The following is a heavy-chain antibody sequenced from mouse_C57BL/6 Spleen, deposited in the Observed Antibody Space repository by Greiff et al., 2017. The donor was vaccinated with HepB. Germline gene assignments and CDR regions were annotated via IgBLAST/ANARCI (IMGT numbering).Heavy chain of an antibody. D-gene: IGHD1-1*01. CDR3: ARDRYGFAY. Sequence: EVQLVESEGGLVQPGSSMKLSCTASGFTFSDYYMAWVRQVPEKGLEWVANINYDGSSTYYLDSLKSRFIISRDNAKNILYLQMSSLKSEDTATYYCARDRYGFAYWGQGTLVTVSA. CDR2: INYDGSST. CDR1: GFTFSDYY. V-gene: IGHV5-16*01. J-gene: IGHJ3*01.